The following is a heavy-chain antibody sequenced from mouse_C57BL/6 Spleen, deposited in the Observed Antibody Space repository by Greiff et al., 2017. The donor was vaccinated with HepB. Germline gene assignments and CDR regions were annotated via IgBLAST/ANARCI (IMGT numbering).Heavy chain of an antibody. Sequence: EVQLQQSGPELVKPGASVKISCKASGYTFTDYYMNWVKQSHGKSLEWIGDINPNNGGTSYNQKFKGKATFTVDKSSNTAYMELRSLTSEDSAVYYCARGWYASYYFHYWGEGTTLTVSS. J-gene: IGHJ2*01. V-gene: IGHV1-26*01. CDR3: ARGWYASYYFHY. CDR1: GYTFTDYY. CDR2: INPNNGGT. D-gene: IGHD1-1*02.